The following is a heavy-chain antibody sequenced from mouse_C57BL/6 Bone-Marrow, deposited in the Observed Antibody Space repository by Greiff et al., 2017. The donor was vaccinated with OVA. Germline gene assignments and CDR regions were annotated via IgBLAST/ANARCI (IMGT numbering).Heavy chain of an antibody. CDR3: TGDGYPLGY. CDR2: IRLKSDNYAT. CDR1: GFTFSNYW. Sequence: EVKLMESGGGLVQPGGSMKLSCVASGFTFSNYWMNWVRQSPEKGLEWVAQIRLKSDNYATHYAESVKGRFTISRDDSKSSVYLQMNNLRAEDTGIYYCTGDGYPLGYWGQGTTLTVSS. J-gene: IGHJ2*01. V-gene: IGHV6-3*01. D-gene: IGHD2-3*01.